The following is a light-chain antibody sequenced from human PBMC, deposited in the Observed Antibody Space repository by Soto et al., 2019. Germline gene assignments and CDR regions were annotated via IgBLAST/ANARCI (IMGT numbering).Light chain of an antibody. CDR3: SSYTSTSTLYV. Sequence: QSALTQPASVSGSPGQSITISCTGTSSDVGNYNYVSWYQQHPGKAPKLMIYDVTNRPSGVSNRISGSKSGNTASLTISGLQTEDEADYYCSSYTSTSTLYVFGTGTKVTVL. J-gene: IGLJ1*01. CDR1: SSDVGNYNY. V-gene: IGLV2-14*01. CDR2: DVT.